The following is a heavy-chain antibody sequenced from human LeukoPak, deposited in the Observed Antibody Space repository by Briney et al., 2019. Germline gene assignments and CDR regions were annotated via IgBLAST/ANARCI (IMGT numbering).Heavy chain of an antibody. D-gene: IGHD6-19*01. CDR3: AGDGVVADRSGWYDY. Sequence: ASVKVSCKASGYTFTSYALHWVRQAPGQRLEWMGWIHAGNGGTRYSEMLQGRATITRDTSADTVYIDLNSLTSEDTGVYYCAGDGVVADRSGWYDYWGQGTMVTVSS. V-gene: IGHV1-3*01. CDR1: GYTFTSYA. CDR2: IHAGNGGT. J-gene: IGHJ4*02.